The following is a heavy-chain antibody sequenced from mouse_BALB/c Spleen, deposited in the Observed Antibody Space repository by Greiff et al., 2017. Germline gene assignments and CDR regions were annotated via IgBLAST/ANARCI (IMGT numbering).Heavy chain of an antibody. V-gene: IGHV1S135*01. Sequence: VQLQQSGPELGKPGASVKISCKASGYSFTGYNMYWVKQSHRKSLEWIGYIDPYNGGTSYNQKSKGKATLTVDKSSSTAYMHLNSLTSEDSAIYYCARGEVRRRGAMDYWGQGTSVTVSS. CDR3: ARGEVRRRGAMDY. D-gene: IGHD2-14*01. J-gene: IGHJ4*01. CDR1: GYSFTGYN. CDR2: IDPYNGGT.